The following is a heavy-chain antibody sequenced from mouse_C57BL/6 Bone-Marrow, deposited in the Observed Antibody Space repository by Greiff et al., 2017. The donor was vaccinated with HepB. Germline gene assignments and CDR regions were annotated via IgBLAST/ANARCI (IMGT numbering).Heavy chain of an antibody. V-gene: IGHV1-62-2*01. J-gene: IGHJ3*01. CDR1: GYTFTEYT. CDR2: FYPGSGSI. Sequence: QVQLKESGAELVKPGASVKLSCKASGYTFTEYTIHWVKQRSGQGLEWIGWFYPGSGSIKYNEKFKDKATLTADKSSSTVYMELSRLTSEDSAVYFCARRSNGYYEFAYWGQGTLVTVSA. CDR3: ARRSNGYYEFAY. D-gene: IGHD2-3*01.